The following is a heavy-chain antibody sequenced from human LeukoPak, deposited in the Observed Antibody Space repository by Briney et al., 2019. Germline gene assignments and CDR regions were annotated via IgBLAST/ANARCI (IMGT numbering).Heavy chain of an antibody. V-gene: IGHV3-9*01. Sequence: GGSLRLSCAASGFTFSSYAMSWVRQAPGKGLEWVSGITWNGNSVNYADSVEGRFTISRDNAKNSLYLQMNSLRDEDTALYYCAKIFSPRARYDGFDIWGPGTMVTVSS. CDR1: GFTFSSYA. D-gene: IGHD3-3*01. CDR2: ITWNGNSV. J-gene: IGHJ3*02. CDR3: AKIFSPRARYDGFDI.